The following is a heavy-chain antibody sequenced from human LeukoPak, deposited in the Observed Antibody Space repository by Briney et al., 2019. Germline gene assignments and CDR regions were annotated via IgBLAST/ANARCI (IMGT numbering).Heavy chain of an antibody. V-gene: IGHV3-73*01. D-gene: IGHD4-17*01. CDR2: IRSKANSYAT. CDR1: GFTFSGSA. CDR3: TSRPDYGDYIFDY. J-gene: IGHJ4*02. Sequence: GGSLKLSCAASGFTFSGSAMHWVRQASGKGLEWVGRIRSKANSYATAYAAPVKGRFTISRDDSKNTAYLQVNSLKTEDTAVYYCTSRPDYGDYIFDYWGQGTLVTVSS.